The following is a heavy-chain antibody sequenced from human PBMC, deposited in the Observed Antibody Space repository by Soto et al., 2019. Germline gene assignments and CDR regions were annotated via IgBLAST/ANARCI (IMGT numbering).Heavy chain of an antibody. J-gene: IGHJ5*02. Sequence: SETLSLTCTVSGGSISSYYWSWIRQPPGKGLEWIGYIYCSGGTNXXPSLKSRVXISVDASENQFXLKLSXFTAADTAVYYCARQRYNYVGCFDPWGQGTLVTDSS. V-gene: IGHV4-59*08. CDR3: ARQRYNYVGCFDP. D-gene: IGHD1-1*01. CDR2: IYCSGGT. CDR1: GGSISSYY.